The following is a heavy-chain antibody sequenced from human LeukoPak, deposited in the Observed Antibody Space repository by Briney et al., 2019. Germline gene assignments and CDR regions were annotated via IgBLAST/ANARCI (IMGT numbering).Heavy chain of an antibody. V-gene: IGHV3-53*01. Sequence: PGGSLRLSCVASGLTVSSNCMSWVRQAPGRGLEWVSVIYSDGSIYYSDSVRGRFTISRDNSKNTLYLQMNSLRAEDTAVYYCARSSGGSCYTGVEYWGQGTLVTVSS. CDR3: ARSSGGSCYTGVEY. CDR1: GLTVSSNC. CDR2: IYSDGSI. J-gene: IGHJ4*02. D-gene: IGHD2-15*01.